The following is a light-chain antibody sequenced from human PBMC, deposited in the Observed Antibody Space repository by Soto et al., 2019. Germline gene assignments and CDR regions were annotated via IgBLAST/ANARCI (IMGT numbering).Light chain of an antibody. V-gene: IGKV2-28*01. J-gene: IGKJ4*01. CDR1: QSLLHSNGYNY. CDR2: LGS. Sequence: DIVMTQSPLSLPVTPGEPASISCRSDQSLLHSNGYNYLDWYVQKPGQSLQLLIYLGSNRASGVPDRFSGSGSGTDFTLTISRVEAEDVGVYYCMQALQAPLTFGGGTKVEI. CDR3: MQALQAPLT.